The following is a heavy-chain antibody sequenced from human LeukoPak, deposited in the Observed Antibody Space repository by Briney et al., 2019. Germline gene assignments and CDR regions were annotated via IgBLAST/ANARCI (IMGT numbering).Heavy chain of an antibody. CDR2: IWYDGSNK. CDR1: GFTFSNYG. J-gene: IGHJ4*02. V-gene: IGHV3-33*01. CDR3: AREPARYYDSSGYYYPGY. Sequence: PGRSLRLSCAASGFTFSNYGMHWVRQAPGKGLEWVAVIWYDGSNKYYADSVKGRFTISRDNSKNTLYLQMNSLRAEDTAVYYCAREPARYYDSSGYYYPGYWGQGTLVTVSS. D-gene: IGHD3-22*01.